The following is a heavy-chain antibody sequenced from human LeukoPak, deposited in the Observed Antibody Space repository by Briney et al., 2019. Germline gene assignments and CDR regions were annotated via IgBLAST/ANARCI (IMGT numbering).Heavy chain of an antibody. CDR2: IKSKADGGTT. CDR1: GFTFSNAW. J-gene: IGHJ5*02. Sequence: GGSLRLSCAASGFTFSNAWMTWVRQAPGKGLEWVGRIKSKADGGTTDHAAPVKGRFTISRDNSKNTLYLQMNSLRAEDTAVYYCARVQERGFDPWGQGTLVTVSS. D-gene: IGHD1-1*01. V-gene: IGHV3-15*01. CDR3: ARVQERGFDP.